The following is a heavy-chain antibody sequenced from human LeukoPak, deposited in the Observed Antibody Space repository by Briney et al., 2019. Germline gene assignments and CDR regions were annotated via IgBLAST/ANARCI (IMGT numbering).Heavy chain of an antibody. D-gene: IGHD2-15*01. CDR3: AREIYCSGGSCYWFDP. Sequence: GASVKVSCKASGYTFTGYYMHWVRQAPGQGLEWMGWINPNSGGTNYAQKFQGRVTITADESTSTAYMELSSLRSEDTAVYYCAREIYCSGGSCYWFDPWGQGTLVTVSS. V-gene: IGHV1-2*02. J-gene: IGHJ5*02. CDR2: INPNSGGT. CDR1: GYTFTGYY.